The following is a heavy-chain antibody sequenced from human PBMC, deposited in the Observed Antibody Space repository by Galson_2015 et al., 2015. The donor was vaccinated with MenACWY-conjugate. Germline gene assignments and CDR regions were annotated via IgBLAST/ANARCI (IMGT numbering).Heavy chain of an antibody. Sequence: SLRLSCAASGFTFSNYAMSWVRQAPGKGLQWVSGFSGNGDSTYYADPVKGRFTISRDNSKNTLYLQMNSLRAEDTSIYYCAKGHDYSGSFYFDYWGRGTLVTVSS. CDR3: AKGHDYSGSFYFDY. V-gene: IGHV3-23*01. J-gene: IGHJ4*02. CDR2: FSGNGDST. D-gene: IGHD4-23*01. CDR1: GFTFSNYA.